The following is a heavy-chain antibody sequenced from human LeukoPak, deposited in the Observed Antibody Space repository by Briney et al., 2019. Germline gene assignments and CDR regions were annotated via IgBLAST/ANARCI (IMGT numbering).Heavy chain of an antibody. CDR1: GGSISSHY. J-gene: IGHJ4*02. Sequence: SETLSLTCTVSGGSISSHYWSWIRQPPGKGLEWIGYIYYSGSTNYNPSLKSRVTISVDTSKNQFSLKLSSVTAADTAVYYCASDNWGSVDYWGQGTLVTVSS. D-gene: IGHD7-27*01. V-gene: IGHV4-59*11. CDR2: IYYSGST. CDR3: ASDNWGSVDY.